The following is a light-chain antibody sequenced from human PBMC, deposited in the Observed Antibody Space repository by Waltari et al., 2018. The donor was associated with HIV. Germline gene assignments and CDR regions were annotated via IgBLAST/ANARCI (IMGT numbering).Light chain of an antibody. CDR2: EVN. V-gene: IGLV2-8*01. CDR1: SDDIGGYHY. J-gene: IGLJ2*01. CDR3: SSFAGSNTVV. Sequence: QSALTQPPSASGALGQSVTIPCSGTSDDIGGYHYVFWYQQYPAKAPKLLIYEVNKRPSGVPDRFSGSKSLNTASLTVSGLQAEDEAHYFCSSFAGSNTVVFGGGTKLTVL.